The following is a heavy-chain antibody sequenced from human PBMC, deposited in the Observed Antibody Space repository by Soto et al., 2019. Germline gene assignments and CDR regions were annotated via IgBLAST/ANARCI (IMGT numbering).Heavy chain of an antibody. J-gene: IGHJ3*01. CDR1: GYTFTGYY. CDR3: ARGSPTQDYNSSGYYSNDAFEF. D-gene: IGHD3-22*01. V-gene: IGHV1-2*02. Sequence: ASVKVSCKTSGYTFTGYYMHWVRQAPGQGLEWMGWINPDSGAPRYPQRFQGRVTTTRDTSISTVYMELSRLRSHDTAVYYCARGSPTQDYNSSGYYSNDAFEFWGQGSMVTVSS. CDR2: INPDSGAP.